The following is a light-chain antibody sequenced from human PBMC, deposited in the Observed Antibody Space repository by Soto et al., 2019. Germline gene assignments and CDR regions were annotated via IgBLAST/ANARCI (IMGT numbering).Light chain of an antibody. J-gene: IGKJ2*01. Sequence: DVVLTQTPLSSPVTLGQPASISCRSSQSLVHSDGNTYLSWFHQRPGQPPTVLIDKVSNRFSGVTDRFSGSGEGKEFTLKTSRMEAEDVGIYYCMQATRYRAYTFGQGTKLEIK. V-gene: IGKV2-24*01. CDR2: KVS. CDR3: MQATRYRAYT. CDR1: QSLVHSDGNTY.